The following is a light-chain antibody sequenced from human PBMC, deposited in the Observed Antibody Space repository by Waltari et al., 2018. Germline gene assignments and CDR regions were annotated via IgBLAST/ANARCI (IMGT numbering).Light chain of an antibody. J-gene: IGKJ1*01. CDR2: WAS. CDR1: QSVLYSSNNKNY. Sequence: DIVMTQSPDSLAVSLGERATINCKSSQSVLYSSNNKNYLAWYQQKPGQPPQLLIYWASTRESGVPDRFSGSGSGTDFTLTISSLQAEDVAVYYCQQYHTTPSFGQGTKVEIK. CDR3: QQYHTTPS. V-gene: IGKV4-1*01.